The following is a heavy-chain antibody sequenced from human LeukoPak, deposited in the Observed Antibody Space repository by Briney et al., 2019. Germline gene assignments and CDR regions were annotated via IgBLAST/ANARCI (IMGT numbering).Heavy chain of an antibody. Sequence: ASVKVSCKASGYTFTSYGISWVRQAPGQGLEWMGWISAHNGNTNYAQKLQGRVTMTTDTSTSTAYMELRSLRSDGTAVYYCARDAPMVTGYYGMDVWGQGTTVTVSS. D-gene: IGHD5-18*01. J-gene: IGHJ6*02. CDR2: ISAHNGNT. CDR1: GYTFTSYG. V-gene: IGHV1-18*01. CDR3: ARDAPMVTGYYGMDV.